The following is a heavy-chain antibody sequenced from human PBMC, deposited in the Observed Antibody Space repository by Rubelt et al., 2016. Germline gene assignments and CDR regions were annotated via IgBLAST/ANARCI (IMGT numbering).Heavy chain of an antibody. D-gene: IGHD3-3*01. CDR1: GGSISSSSYY. V-gene: IGHV4-39*01. J-gene: IGHJ4*02. CDR2: TYYSGRP. Sequence: QLQLQESGPGLVKPSETLSLTCTVSGGSISSSSYYWGWIRQPPGKGLEWIGRTYYSGRPYYNPSCKGRLASSVDTSKYQLSLKLSSVTAADTAVYYCARHGYDFPSDYWGQGTLVTVSS. CDR3: ARHGYDFPSDY.